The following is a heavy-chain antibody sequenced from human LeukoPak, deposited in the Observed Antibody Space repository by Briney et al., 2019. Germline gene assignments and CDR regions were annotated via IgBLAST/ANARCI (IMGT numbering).Heavy chain of an antibody. CDR1: GGTFSSYA. CDR3: ARGAPSDHYYDFWSGSMDV. D-gene: IGHD3-3*01. Sequence: ASVKVSCKASGGTFSSYAISWVRQAPGQGLEWMGRIIPILGIANYAQKFQGRVTITADKSTSTAYMELSSLRSEDTAVYYCARGAPSDHYYDFWSGSMDVWGQGTTVTVSS. V-gene: IGHV1-69*04. J-gene: IGHJ6*02. CDR2: IIPILGIA.